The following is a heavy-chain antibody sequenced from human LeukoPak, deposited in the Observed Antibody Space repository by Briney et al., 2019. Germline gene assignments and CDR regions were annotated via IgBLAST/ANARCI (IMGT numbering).Heavy chain of an antibody. Sequence: PGGSLRLSCAASGFTVSNTYMSWVRQAPGKGLEWVSVIYAGGGTFYSESVKGRFTISRDSSKNTLYLQMNSLRADDTAVYYCARNKRGPGFWGQGTLVTVSS. CDR2: IYAGGGT. J-gene: IGHJ4*02. V-gene: IGHV3-53*01. CDR3: ARNKRGPGF. CDR1: GFTVSNTY. D-gene: IGHD3-9*01.